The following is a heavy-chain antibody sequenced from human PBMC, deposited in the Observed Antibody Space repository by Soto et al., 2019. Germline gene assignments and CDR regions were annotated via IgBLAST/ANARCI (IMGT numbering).Heavy chain of an antibody. J-gene: IGHJ5*02. V-gene: IGHV1-18*01. CDR2: ISAYNGNT. D-gene: IGHD3-22*01. Sequence: QVQLVPSGAEVKKPGASVKVSCKASGYTFTSYGISWVRQAPGQGLEWMGWISAYNGNTNYAQKLQGRVTMTTDTSTSTAYMELRSLRSDDTAVYYCAREGYYDSSGYYYVRWFDPWGQGTLVTVSS. CDR1: GYTFTSYG. CDR3: AREGYYDSSGYYYVRWFDP.